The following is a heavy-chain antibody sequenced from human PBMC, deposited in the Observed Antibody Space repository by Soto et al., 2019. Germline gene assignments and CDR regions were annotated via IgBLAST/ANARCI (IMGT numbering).Heavy chain of an antibody. CDR3: ARGAAAGYYFDY. Sequence: EVQLVESGGGLVQPGGSLRLSCAASGFTFSSYWLHWVRQAPGKGLVWVSRINSDGSSTSYADSVKGRFTISRDNAKNTLYLQMNSLRAEDTAVYYCARGAAAGYYFDYWGQGTLVTVSS. D-gene: IGHD6-13*01. J-gene: IGHJ4*02. CDR2: INSDGSST. V-gene: IGHV3-74*01. CDR1: GFTFSSYW.